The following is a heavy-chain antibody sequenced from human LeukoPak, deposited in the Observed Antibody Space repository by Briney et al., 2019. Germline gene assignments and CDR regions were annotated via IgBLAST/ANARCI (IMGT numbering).Heavy chain of an antibody. CDR1: GFTFSDYY. D-gene: IGHD2-15*01. Sequence: GGSLRLSCAASGFTFSDYYMSWLRQAPGKGLAGVSYISSSGSTIYYADSVKGRFTISRDNAKNSLYLQMNSLRAEDTAVYYCATNIVVVVAATLIFDYWGQGTLVTVSS. J-gene: IGHJ4*02. CDR2: ISSSGSTI. CDR3: ATNIVVVVAATLIFDY. V-gene: IGHV3-11*04.